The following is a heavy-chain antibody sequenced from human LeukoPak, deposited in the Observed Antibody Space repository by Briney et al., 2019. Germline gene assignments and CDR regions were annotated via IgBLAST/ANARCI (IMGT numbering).Heavy chain of an antibody. Sequence: SETLSLTCTVSGGSISSYYWSWIRQPPGKGLEWIGYIYYSGSTNYNPSLKSRVTISVDTSKNQFSLKLSSVTAADTAVYYCARDPGEYSSSHLFDYWGQGTLVTVSS. CDR2: IYYSGST. D-gene: IGHD6-6*01. CDR3: ARDPGEYSSSHLFDY. V-gene: IGHV4-59*01. J-gene: IGHJ4*02. CDR1: GGSISSYY.